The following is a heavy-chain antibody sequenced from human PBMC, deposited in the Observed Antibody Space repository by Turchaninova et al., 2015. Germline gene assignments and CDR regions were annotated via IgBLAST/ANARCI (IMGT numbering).Heavy chain of an antibody. J-gene: IGHJ2*01. Sequence: EVQLVESGGGLVQPGGSLRLSCAASGFTFNIYTMNWVRQAPGKGLEWVASIIGDTRTYYTDPVKGLFTISRDNSKNTLFLQMNSLRAEDTAVYYCAKDKVPDGLWNFDHWGRGTLVTVSS. D-gene: IGHD5-24*01. CDR3: AKDKVPDGLWNFDH. V-gene: IGHV3-23*04. CDR1: GFTFNIYT. CDR2: IIGDTRT.